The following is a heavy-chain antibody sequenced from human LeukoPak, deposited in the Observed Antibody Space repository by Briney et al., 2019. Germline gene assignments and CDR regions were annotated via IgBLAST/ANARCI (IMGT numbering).Heavy chain of an antibody. J-gene: IGHJ5*02. D-gene: IGHD2-2*01. Sequence: NPSETLSLTCTVSGGSISSHYWSWIRQPPGKGLEWIGYIYYSGSTNYNPSLKSRVTISVDTSKNQFSLKLSSVTAADTAVYYCARGSREYQLLYPVAARGRGWFDPWGQGTLVTVSS. V-gene: IGHV4-59*11. CDR2: IYYSGST. CDR3: ARGSREYQLLYPVAARGRGWFDP. CDR1: GGSISSHY.